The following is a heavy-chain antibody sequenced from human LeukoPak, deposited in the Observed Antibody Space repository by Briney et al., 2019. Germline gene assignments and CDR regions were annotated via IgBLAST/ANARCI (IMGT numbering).Heavy chain of an antibody. D-gene: IGHD2-15*01. V-gene: IGHV3-30*19. CDR3: AKSIRLYDGSGGGLDL. J-gene: IGHJ3*01. CDR1: GFTFSSYG. Sequence: GRSLRLSCAASGFTFSSYGMHWVRQAPGKGLEWVALISYDGSNKYYADSVKGRFTISRDNSKNTLYLQMNSLRAEDTAVHFCAKSIRLYDGSGGGLDLWGQGTMVTVSS. CDR2: ISYDGSNK.